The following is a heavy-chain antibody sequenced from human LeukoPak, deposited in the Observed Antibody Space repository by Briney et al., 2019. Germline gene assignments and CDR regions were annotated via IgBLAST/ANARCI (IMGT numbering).Heavy chain of an antibody. V-gene: IGHV3-9*01. CDR3: AKARFEESCFDY. D-gene: IGHD3-10*01. CDR2: ISWNSGSV. J-gene: IGHJ4*02. Sequence: LTGGSLRLSCAASGFTFDDYAMHWVRQVPGKGLEWVSGISWNSGSVGYAGSVKGRFTISRDNAKNSLYLQMDRLRDDDTALYYCAKARFEESCFDYWGQGTLVTVSS. CDR1: GFTFDDYA.